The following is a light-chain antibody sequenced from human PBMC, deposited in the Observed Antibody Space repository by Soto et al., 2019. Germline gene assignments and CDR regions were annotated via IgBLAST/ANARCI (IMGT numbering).Light chain of an antibody. CDR1: SSNIGNNY. CDR2: DNN. Sequence: QSVLTQPPSVSAARGQMVTISCSGSSSNIGNNYVSWYQQLPGTAPKLLIYDNNKRPSGIPDRFSGSKSGTSATLGITGLQTGDEADYYCGTWDSSLSAGVFGTGTKVTVL. CDR3: GTWDSSLSAGV. V-gene: IGLV1-51*01. J-gene: IGLJ1*01.